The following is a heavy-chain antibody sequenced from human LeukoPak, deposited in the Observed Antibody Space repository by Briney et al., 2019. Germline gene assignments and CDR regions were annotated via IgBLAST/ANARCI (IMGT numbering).Heavy chain of an antibody. D-gene: IGHD3-9*01. Sequence: GGSLRLSCAASGFSFDDYGMSWVRQAPGKGLEWVSGINWKGDSTGYAESVKGRFTISRDNSKNTLYLHMNSLRAEDTALYYCARDLDWGAFDAWGQGTLVTVSS. CDR1: GFSFDDYG. CDR2: INWKGDST. CDR3: ARDLDWGAFDA. J-gene: IGHJ5*02. V-gene: IGHV3-20*04.